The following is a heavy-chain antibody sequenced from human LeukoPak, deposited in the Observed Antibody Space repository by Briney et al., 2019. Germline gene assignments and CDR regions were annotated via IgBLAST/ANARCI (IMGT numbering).Heavy chain of an antibody. CDR2: IYYSGST. CDR3: ARGPFKMATIPFDY. CDR1: GGSISSYY. Sequence: PSETLSLTCTVSGGSISSYYWSWIRQPPGKGLEWIGYIYYSGSTNYNPSLKSRVTKSVDTSKNQFSLKLSSVTAADTAVYYCARGPFKMATIPFDYWGQGTLVTVSS. D-gene: IGHD5-24*01. J-gene: IGHJ4*02. V-gene: IGHV4-59*01.